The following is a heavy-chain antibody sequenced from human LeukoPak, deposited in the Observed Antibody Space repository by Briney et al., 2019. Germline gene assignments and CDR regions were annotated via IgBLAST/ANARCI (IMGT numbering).Heavy chain of an antibody. D-gene: IGHD3-10*01. CDR3: ARVLLRFGDQQEFDY. V-gene: IGHV1-2*02. CDR1: GYTFTGYF. Sequence: ASVKVSCKASGYTFTGYFMHWVRQAPGQGLEWMGWINPNNGATNFTQKFQGRVTMTRDTSISTAYMELSSLTSDDTAVYYCARVLLRFGDQQEFDYWGQGTLVTVSS. J-gene: IGHJ4*02. CDR2: INPNNGAT.